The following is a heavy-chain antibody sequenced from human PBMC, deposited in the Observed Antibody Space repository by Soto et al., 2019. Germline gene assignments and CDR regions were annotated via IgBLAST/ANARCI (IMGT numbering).Heavy chain of an antibody. Sequence: QVQLQESGPGLVKPSQTLSLTCTVSGGSISCGGYYWSWIRQHPGKGLEWIGYIYYSGSTYYNPSLNRRDTISVHTSKNQFPLKLSSVTAEDPAVYYCERDREGGPFDVSGQGTLVTVSS. CDR3: ERDREGGPFDV. D-gene: IGHD1-26*01. J-gene: IGHJ4*02. V-gene: IGHV4-31*03. CDR2: IYYSGST. CDR1: GGSISCGGYY.